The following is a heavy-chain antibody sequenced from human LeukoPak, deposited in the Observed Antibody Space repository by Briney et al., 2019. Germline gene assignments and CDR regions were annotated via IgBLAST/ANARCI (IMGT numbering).Heavy chain of an antibody. Sequence: GASVKVSCKASGGTFSSYAISWVRQAPGQGLEWMGGIIPIFGTANYAQKFQGRVTITADESTSTAYMELSSLRSEDTAVYYCARDPVVGAIYNWFDPWGQGTLVTVSS. D-gene: IGHD1-26*01. CDR2: IIPIFGTA. V-gene: IGHV1-69*13. CDR3: ARDPVVGAIYNWFDP. J-gene: IGHJ5*02. CDR1: GGTFSSYA.